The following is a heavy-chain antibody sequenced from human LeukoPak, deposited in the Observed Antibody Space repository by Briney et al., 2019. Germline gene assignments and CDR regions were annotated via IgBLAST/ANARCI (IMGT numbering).Heavy chain of an antibody. CDR2: INHSGST. CDR3: ARGLFGNDANLFDY. J-gene: IGHJ4*02. D-gene: IGHD1-1*01. V-gene: IGHV4-34*01. CDR1: GGSFSGYY. Sequence: PSETLSLTCAVYGGSFSGYYWSWIRQPPGKGLEWIGEINHSGSTNYNPSLKSRVTISVDTSKNQFSLKLSSVTAADTAVYYCARGLFGNDANLFDYWGQGTLVTVSS.